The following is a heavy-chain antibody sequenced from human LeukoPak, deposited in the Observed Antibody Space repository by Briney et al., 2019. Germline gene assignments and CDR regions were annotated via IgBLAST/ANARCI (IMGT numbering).Heavy chain of an antibody. CDR1: GYIFTNYW. Sequence: GESLKISCKGSGYIFTNYWIGWVRHMPGKGLEWMGIIYPGDSDTRYNPSFQGQVTISADKSISTAYLQWRSLKASDAAMYYCARHPVRRYCSIWEYFDYWGRGTLVTVSS. J-gene: IGHJ4*02. D-gene: IGHD1-14*01. CDR3: ARHPVRRYCSIWEYFDY. V-gene: IGHV5-51*01. CDR2: IYPGDSDT.